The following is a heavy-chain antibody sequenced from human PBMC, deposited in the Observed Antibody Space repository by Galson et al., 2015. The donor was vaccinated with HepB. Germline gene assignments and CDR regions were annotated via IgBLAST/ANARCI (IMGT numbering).Heavy chain of an antibody. D-gene: IGHD4-23*01. CDR3: AKDSSRRWYFDY. J-gene: IGHJ4*02. Sequence: SLRLSCAASGFTFSSYGMHWVRQAPGKGLEWVAVISYDGSNKYYADSVKGRFTISRDNSKNTLYPQMNSLRAEDTAVYYCAKDSSRRWYFDYWGQGTLVTVSS. CDR2: ISYDGSNK. V-gene: IGHV3-30*18. CDR1: GFTFSSYG.